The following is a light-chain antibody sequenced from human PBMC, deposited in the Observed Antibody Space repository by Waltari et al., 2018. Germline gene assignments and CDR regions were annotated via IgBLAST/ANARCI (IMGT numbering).Light chain of an antibody. CDR2: VAS. CDR3: QQRSTWPLT. Sequence: DIQMTQSPSSLPASVGDRVTITCRSSQSISNYLNWYQHKPGEAPKLLVYVASNLQRGVPSRFSGSGSETDFTLTISSLEPEDSALYYCQQRSTWPLTFGGGTKVEIK. J-gene: IGKJ4*01. V-gene: IGKV1-39*01. CDR1: QSISNY.